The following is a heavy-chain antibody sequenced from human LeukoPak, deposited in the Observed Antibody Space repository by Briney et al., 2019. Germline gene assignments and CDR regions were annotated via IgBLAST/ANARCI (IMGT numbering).Heavy chain of an antibody. CDR1: GGSISGYY. D-gene: IGHD5-12*01. J-gene: IGHJ2*01. CDR2: ISYSGST. CDR3: GRQVGYGRWYFDL. Sequence: SETLSLTCTVSGGSISGYYWSWIRQPPGKGPQWIAFISYSGSTNYNPSLKSRVTISVDTSKNQFSLNLSSVTAADTAVYYCGRQVGYGRWYFDLWGRGTLVTVSS. V-gene: IGHV4-59*08.